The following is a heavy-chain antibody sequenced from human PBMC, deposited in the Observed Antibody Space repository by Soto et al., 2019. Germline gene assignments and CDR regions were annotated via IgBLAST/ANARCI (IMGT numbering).Heavy chain of an antibody. J-gene: IGHJ4*02. CDR2: IYYSGST. Sequence: QVQLQESGPGLVKPSQTLSLTCTVSGGSISSGGYYWSWIRQHPGKGLEWIGYIYYSGSTYYNPSLTRLVTISVDTSKNQFSLKLSSVTAADTAVYYCARVSFGELSIFSSFDYWGQGTLVTVSS. CDR3: ARVSFGELSIFSSFDY. V-gene: IGHV4-31*01. D-gene: IGHD3-10*01. CDR1: GGSISSGGYY.